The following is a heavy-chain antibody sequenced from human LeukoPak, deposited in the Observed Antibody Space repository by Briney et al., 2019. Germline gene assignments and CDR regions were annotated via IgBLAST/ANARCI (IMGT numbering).Heavy chain of an antibody. V-gene: IGHV1-8*01. CDR3: ATDLKWEFPTIFDY. J-gene: IGHJ4*02. CDR2: INSNSLNT. D-gene: IGHD1-26*01. CDR1: GYTLTTYD. Sequence: ASVKVSCTASGYTLTTYDIHWVRQASGHGLEWLGFINSNSLNTDYAPKFQGRVTMTRDISISTVYIEMTRLTSEDTAVYYCATDLKWEFPTIFDYWGQGTLITVSS.